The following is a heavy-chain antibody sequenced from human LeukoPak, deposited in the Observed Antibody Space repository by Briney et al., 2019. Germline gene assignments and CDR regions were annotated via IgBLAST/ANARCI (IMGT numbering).Heavy chain of an antibody. CDR2: IYHSGNT. V-gene: IGHV4-30-2*01. Sequence: SQTLSLTCAVSGGSISSGGYSWSWIRQPPGKGLEWIGNIYHSGNTYYNPSLESRVTISVDMSKNQFSLNLSSVTAADTAVYYCATAITTYFYYGMAVWGQGTTVTVSS. J-gene: IGHJ6*02. D-gene: IGHD4-11*01. CDR1: GGSISSGGYS. CDR3: ATAITTYFYYGMAV.